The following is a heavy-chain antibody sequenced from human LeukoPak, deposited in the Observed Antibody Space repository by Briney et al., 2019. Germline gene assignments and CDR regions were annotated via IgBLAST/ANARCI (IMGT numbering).Heavy chain of an antibody. CDR1: GYTFTGYY. Sequence: ASVKVSCKASGYTFTGYYMHWVRQAPGQGLEWMGWINPNSGGTNYAQKFQGRVTMTRDTSISTAYMELRRLRSDDTAVYYCATNTVTAGWDALDIWGQGTMVTVSS. CDR3: ATNTVTAGWDALDI. J-gene: IGHJ3*02. CDR2: INPNSGGT. D-gene: IGHD4-17*01. V-gene: IGHV1-2*02.